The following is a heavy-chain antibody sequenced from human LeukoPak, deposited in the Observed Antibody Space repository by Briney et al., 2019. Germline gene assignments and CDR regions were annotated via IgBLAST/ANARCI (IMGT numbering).Heavy chain of an antibody. CDR1: GFTFSSYG. CDR2: IWYDGSNE. CDR3: ARDAGTAMVTFLDY. J-gene: IGHJ4*02. V-gene: IGHV3-33*01. D-gene: IGHD5-18*01. Sequence: GGSLRLSCAASGFTFSSYGVHWVRQAPGKGLEWVAVIWYDGSNEYYADSVKGRFTISRDNSKNTLYLQMNSLRAEDTAVYYCARDAGTAMVTFLDYWGQGTLVTVSS.